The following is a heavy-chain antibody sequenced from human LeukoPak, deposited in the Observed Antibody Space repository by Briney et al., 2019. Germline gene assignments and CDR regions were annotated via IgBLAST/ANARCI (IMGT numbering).Heavy chain of an antibody. V-gene: IGHV3-23*01. CDR2: ISGGSVNT. Sequence: PGGSLRLSCAASGFTFSSYAMSWVRQALGKGLEWVSVISGGSVNTYYTDSVKGRFTISRDNSKNTLYLQMNSLRAEDTAVYYCANPPDTAYYYGMDVWGQGTTVTVSS. CDR1: GFTFSSYA. CDR3: ANPPDTAYYYGMDV. J-gene: IGHJ6*02.